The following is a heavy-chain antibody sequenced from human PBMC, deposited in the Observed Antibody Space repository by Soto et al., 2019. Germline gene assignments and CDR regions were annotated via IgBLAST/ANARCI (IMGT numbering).Heavy chain of an antibody. CDR1: GFTFSDYY. J-gene: IGHJ3*02. D-gene: IGHD2-15*01. V-gene: IGHV3-11*01. Sequence: QVQLVESGGGLVKPGGSLRLSCAASGFTFSDYYMSWIRQAPGKGLEWVSYIVISGSTIYYADSVKGRFTISRDNAKNSLYLQMNSLRAEDTAVYYGARGDCSGGSCYNAFDIWGQGTMVTVSS. CDR2: IVISGSTI. CDR3: ARGDCSGGSCYNAFDI.